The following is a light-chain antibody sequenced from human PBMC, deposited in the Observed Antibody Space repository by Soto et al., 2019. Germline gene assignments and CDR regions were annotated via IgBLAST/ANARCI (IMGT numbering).Light chain of an antibody. V-gene: IGKV1-5*03. CDR3: QQYNTYWT. CDR2: KAS. J-gene: IGKJ1*01. CDR1: QSISNW. Sequence: DIQMTQSPSTLSASIGDRVTITCRASQSISNWLAWYQQKPGKAPKLLIYKASILESGVPSRFSGSGSGTEFSLTISSLQPEDFATYYCQQYNTYWTFAQGTKVEIK.